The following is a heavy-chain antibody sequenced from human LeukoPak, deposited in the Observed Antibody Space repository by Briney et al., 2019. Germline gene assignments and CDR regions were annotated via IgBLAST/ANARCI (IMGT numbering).Heavy chain of an antibody. CDR1: GFTFISYA. CDR3: AKVEDSPRYFDY. CDR2: ISGSGGST. D-gene: IGHD1-1*01. Sequence: PGGSLRLSCAASGFTFISYAMSWVRQAPGKGLEWVSAISGSGGSTYYADSVKGRFTISRDNSKNTLYLQMNSLRAEDTAVYYCAKVEDSPRYFDYWGQGTLVTVSS. J-gene: IGHJ4*02. V-gene: IGHV3-23*01.